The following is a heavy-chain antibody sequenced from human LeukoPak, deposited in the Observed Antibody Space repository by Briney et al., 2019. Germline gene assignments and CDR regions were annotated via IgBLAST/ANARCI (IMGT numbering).Heavy chain of an antibody. Sequence: GGSLRLSCAASGFTFSSYSMNWVRQAPGKGLEWVSYISSSSSIIYYADSVKGRFTISRDNAKNSLYLQMNSLRDEDTAVYYCARGGSSWYRGENWFDPWGQGTLVTVSS. D-gene: IGHD6-13*01. CDR2: ISSSSSII. CDR3: ARGGSSWYRGENWFDP. J-gene: IGHJ5*02. CDR1: GFTFSSYS. V-gene: IGHV3-48*02.